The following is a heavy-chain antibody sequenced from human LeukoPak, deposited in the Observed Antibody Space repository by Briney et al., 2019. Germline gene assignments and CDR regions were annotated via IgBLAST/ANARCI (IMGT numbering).Heavy chain of an antibody. D-gene: IGHD2-2*01. V-gene: IGHV4-39*01. CDR3: ASGCSSTSCPFDY. CDR1: GGSISSSSYY. J-gene: IGHJ4*02. CDR2: FYYSGST. Sequence: PSETLSLTCTVSGGSISSSSYYWGWIRQPPGKGLEWIGSFYYSGSTYYNPSLKSRVTISVDTSKNQFSLKLSSVTAADTAVYYCASGCSSTSCPFDYWGQGTLVTVSS.